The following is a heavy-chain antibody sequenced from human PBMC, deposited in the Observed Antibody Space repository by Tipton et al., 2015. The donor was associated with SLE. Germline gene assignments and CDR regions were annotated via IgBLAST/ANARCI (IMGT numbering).Heavy chain of an antibody. J-gene: IGHJ4*02. Sequence: LRLSCTVSGGSISSYYWSWIRQPPGKGLEWIGYIYYSGSTNYNPPLKSRVTISVDTSKNQFSLKLSSVTAADTAVYYCARDLAARGGHYFDYWGQGTLVTVSS. V-gene: IGHV4-59*01. CDR1: GGSISSYY. D-gene: IGHD6-6*01. CDR2: IYYSGST. CDR3: ARDLAARGGHYFDY.